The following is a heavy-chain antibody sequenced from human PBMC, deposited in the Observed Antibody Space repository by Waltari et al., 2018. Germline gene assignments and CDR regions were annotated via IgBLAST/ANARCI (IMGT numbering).Heavy chain of an antibody. V-gene: IGHV4-31*03. J-gene: IGHJ4*02. D-gene: IGHD1-26*01. CDR2: IYSSGST. Sequence: QVQLQESGPGLVKPSQTLYLTCTVSGCSILIAGYYSSWIPQHPGKGLEWIGYIYSSGSTYYNPSLKSRVTRSVDTSKNQCSLKLSSVTAADTAVYYCARVPSGAMAADFDYWGQGTLVTVSS. CDR3: ARVPSGAMAADFDY. CDR1: GCSILIAGYY.